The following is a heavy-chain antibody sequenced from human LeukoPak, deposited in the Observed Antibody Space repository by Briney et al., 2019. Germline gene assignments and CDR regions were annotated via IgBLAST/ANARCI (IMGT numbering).Heavy chain of an antibody. D-gene: IGHD6-19*01. J-gene: IGHJ4*02. CDR3: TTDRPPAYSSGWYFDY. V-gene: IGHV3-15*01. CDR2: IKSKTDGGTT. Sequence: GGSLRLSCAASGFTFSSYWMSWVRQAPGKGLEWVGRIKSKTDGGTTDYAAPVKGRFTISRDDSKNTLYLQMNSLKTEDTAVYYCTTDRPPAYSSGWYFDYWGQGTLVTVSS. CDR1: GFTFSSYW.